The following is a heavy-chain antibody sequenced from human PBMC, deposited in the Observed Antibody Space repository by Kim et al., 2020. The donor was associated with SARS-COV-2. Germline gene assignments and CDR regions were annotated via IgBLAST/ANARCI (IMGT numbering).Heavy chain of an antibody. D-gene: IGHD6-6*01. CDR2: ISAYNANT. Sequence: ASVKVSCKASGYTFSNYGISWVRQAPGQGLAWVGWISAYNANTNYAQKVQGRVTMTTDTFTNTAYMELRSLRSDDTAVYYCAGEWKQLAQSSYYYSGMDVWGQGTTVTVSS. CDR3: AGEWKQLAQSSYYYSGMDV. CDR1: GYTFSNYG. J-gene: IGHJ6*02. V-gene: IGHV1-18*01.